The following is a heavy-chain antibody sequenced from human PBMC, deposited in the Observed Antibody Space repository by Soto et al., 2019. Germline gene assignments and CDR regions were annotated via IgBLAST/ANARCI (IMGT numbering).Heavy chain of an antibody. J-gene: IGHJ6*02. CDR3: AREDVAAAGTAPFYYYGMDV. V-gene: IGHV4-30-4*01. D-gene: IGHD6-13*01. Sequence: SETLSLTCTVSGGSISSGDYYWSWIRQPPGKGLEWIGYIYYSGSTYYNPSLKSRVTISVDTSKNQFSLKLSSVTAADTAVYYCAREDVAAAGTAPFYYYGMDVWGQGTTVT. CDR1: GGSISSGDYY. CDR2: IYYSGST.